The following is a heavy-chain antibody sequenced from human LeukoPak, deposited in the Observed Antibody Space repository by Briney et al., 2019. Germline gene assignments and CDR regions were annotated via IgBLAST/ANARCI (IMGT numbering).Heavy chain of an antibody. V-gene: IGHV4-39*01. CDR3: ARVENYVWGPGGY. D-gene: IGHD3-16*01. J-gene: IGHJ4*02. CDR2: IYYSGST. CDR1: GGSIISNSYY. Sequence: SETLSLTCAVSGGSIISNSYYWGWIRQPPGKGLEWIGSIYYSGSTYYNPSLKSRVTISVDTSKNQFSLKLSSVTAADTAVYYCARVENYVWGPGGYWGQGTLVTVSS.